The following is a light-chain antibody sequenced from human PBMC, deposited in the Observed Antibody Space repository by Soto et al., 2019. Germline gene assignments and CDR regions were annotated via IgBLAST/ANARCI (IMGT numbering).Light chain of an antibody. CDR3: QQHGTSPIT. J-gene: IGKJ5*01. CDR2: GAS. CDR1: HSVTSDY. Sequence: EIVMTQSPATLSVSPGDRATLSCRASHSVTSDYLAWYQQKPGQTPRLLVYGASSRATGIPDRFSGSGSGTDFTLTISRLEPEDFAVYYCQQHGTSPITFGQGTRLEIK. V-gene: IGKV3-20*01.